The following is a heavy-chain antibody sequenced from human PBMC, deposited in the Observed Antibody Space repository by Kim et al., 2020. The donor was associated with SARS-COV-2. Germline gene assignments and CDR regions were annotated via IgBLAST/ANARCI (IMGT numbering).Heavy chain of an antibody. D-gene: IGHD2-2*01. CDR3: ARSNVVVVPAAIDGGLHYYYYGMDV. J-gene: IGHJ6*02. V-gene: IGHV1-69*13. CDR1: GGTFSSYA. CDR2: IIPIFGTA. Sequence: SVKVSCKASGGTFSSYAISWVRQAPGQGLEWMGGIIPIFGTANYAQKFQGRVTITADESTSTAYMELSSLRSEDTAVYYCARSNVVVVPAAIDGGLHYYYYGMDVWGQGTTVTVSS.